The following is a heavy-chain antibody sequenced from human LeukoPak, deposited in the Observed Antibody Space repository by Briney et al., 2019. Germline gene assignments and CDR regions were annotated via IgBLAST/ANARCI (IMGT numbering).Heavy chain of an antibody. V-gene: IGHV3-30-3*01. CDR2: LSYDGTKK. Sequence: GGSLRLSCAASGFTFSGSAMHWVRQAPGKGLEWVAVLSYDGTKKYYADSGKGRFTISRDNSKNTLYLQMSSLRPEDTAVYYCARDNDLDPDGYFDYWGQGVLVTVSS. CDR1: GFTFSGSA. J-gene: IGHJ4*02. CDR3: ARDNDLDPDGYFDY. D-gene: IGHD1-1*01.